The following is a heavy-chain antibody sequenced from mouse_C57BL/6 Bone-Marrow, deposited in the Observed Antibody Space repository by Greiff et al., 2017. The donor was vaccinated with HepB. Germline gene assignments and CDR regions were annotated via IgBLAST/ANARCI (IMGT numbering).Heavy chain of an antibody. V-gene: IGHV10-1*01. Sequence: EVQLVESGGGLVQPKGSLKLSCAASGFSFNTYAMNWVRQAPGKGLEWVARIRSKSNNYATYYADSVKDRFTISRDDSESMLYLQMNNLKPEETAMYYCVRQRTVVAHWYFDVWGTGTTVTVSS. CDR2: IRSKSNNYAT. CDR1: GFSFNTYA. D-gene: IGHD1-1*01. CDR3: VRQRTVVAHWYFDV. J-gene: IGHJ1*03.